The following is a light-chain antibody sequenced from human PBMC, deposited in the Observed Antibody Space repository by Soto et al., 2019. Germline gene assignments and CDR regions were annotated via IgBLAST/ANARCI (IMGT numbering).Light chain of an antibody. J-gene: IGLJ2*01. Sequence: QSALTQPASVSGSPGQSITISCTGTNSDVGSYNLVSWYQQHPGKAPKLMIYEGSKRPSGVSNRFSGSKSGNAASLTISGLQAEDEANYYCCSYARSTTLVFGGGTKVTVL. CDR2: EGS. CDR3: CSYARSTTLV. CDR1: NSDVGSYNL. V-gene: IGLV2-23*01.